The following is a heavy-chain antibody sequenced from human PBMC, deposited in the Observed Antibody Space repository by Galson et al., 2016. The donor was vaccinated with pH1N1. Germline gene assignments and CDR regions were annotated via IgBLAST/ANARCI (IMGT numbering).Heavy chain of an antibody. Sequence: TLSLTCTVYGGSFSSGDYYWSWIRQPPGEGLEWNGYIYYTGSTYYNPSLKSRVTISVDTSKNQFSLKLSSVTAADTAVYYCARLLYGDYVGTLDYWGQGTLVTV. D-gene: IGHD4-17*01. J-gene: IGHJ4*02. CDR1: GGSFSSGDYY. V-gene: IGHV4-30-4*01. CDR3: ARLLYGDYVGTLDY. CDR2: IYYTGST.